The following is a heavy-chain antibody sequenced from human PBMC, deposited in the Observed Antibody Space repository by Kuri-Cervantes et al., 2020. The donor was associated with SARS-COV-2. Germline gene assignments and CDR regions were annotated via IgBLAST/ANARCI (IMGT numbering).Heavy chain of an antibody. CDR3: ARKGVVVPTPVDYYYAMDV. D-gene: IGHD2-2*01. CDR2: LNPSGGSR. CDR1: GYIFTSHN. J-gene: IGHJ6*02. Sequence: ASVKVSCKASGYIFTSHNMHWVRQAPGQGLEWMGMLNPSGGSRINTQKFQGRLTMTRDTPTSTVYMELSSLRSDDTAVYYCARKGVVVPTPVDYYYAMDVWGQGTTVTVSS. V-gene: IGHV1-46*01.